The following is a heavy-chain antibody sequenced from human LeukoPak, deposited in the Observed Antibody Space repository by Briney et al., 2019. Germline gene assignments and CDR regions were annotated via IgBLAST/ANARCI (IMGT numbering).Heavy chain of an antibody. J-gene: IGHJ4*02. CDR3: ARRYDFWSGYFDY. D-gene: IGHD3-3*01. CDR2: IYHSGST. Sequence: SGTLSLTCAVSGDSISSYYWWSWVRQPPGKGLEWIGEIYHSGSTDYNPSLKNRLTISIDKSKNHFSLKLSSVTAADTAVYYCARRYDFWSGYFDYWGQGTLVTVSS. CDR1: GDSISSYYW. V-gene: IGHV4-4*02.